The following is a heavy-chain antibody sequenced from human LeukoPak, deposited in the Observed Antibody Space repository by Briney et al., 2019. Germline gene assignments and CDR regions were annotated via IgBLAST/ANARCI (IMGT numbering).Heavy chain of an antibody. V-gene: IGHV3-53*01. J-gene: IGHJ5*02. Sequence: PGGSLRLSCAASGFTFSNYVMGWVRQAPGKGLEWVSVLYSGGTTYYADSVKGRFTISRDNSKNTLYLQMNSLRAEDTAVYYCARDRGSNWFDPWGQGTLVAVSS. CDR3: ARDRGSNWFDP. CDR2: LYSGGTT. CDR1: GFTFSNYV. D-gene: IGHD3-10*01.